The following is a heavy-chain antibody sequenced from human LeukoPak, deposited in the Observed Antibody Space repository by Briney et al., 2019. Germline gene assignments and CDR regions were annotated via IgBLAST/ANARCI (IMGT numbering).Heavy chain of an antibody. V-gene: IGHV4-61*01. Sequence: SETLSLTCTVSGGSVSSGSYYWSWVRQPPGKGLEWIGYIYYSGSTNYNPSLKSRVTISVDTSKNQFSLKLSSVTAADTAVYYCARVSTYYYDSSGPAWFDPGGQGTLVTVSS. CDR2: IYYSGST. CDR3: ARVSTYYYDSSGPAWFDP. J-gene: IGHJ5*02. CDR1: GGSVSSGSYY. D-gene: IGHD3-22*01.